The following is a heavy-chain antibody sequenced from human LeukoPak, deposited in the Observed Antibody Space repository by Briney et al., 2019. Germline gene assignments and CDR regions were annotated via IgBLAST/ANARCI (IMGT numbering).Heavy chain of an antibody. V-gene: IGHV1-69*13. CDR3: ARGGIRYTPGDY. J-gene: IGHJ4*02. Sequence: ASVKVSCKASGYTFSNYTLNWVRQAPGQGLEWMGGIIPIFGTANYAQKFQGRVTITADESTSTAYMELSSLRSEDTAVYYCARGGIRYTPGDYWGQGTLVTVSS. CDR1: GYTFSNYT. D-gene: IGHD3-3*02. CDR2: IIPIFGTA.